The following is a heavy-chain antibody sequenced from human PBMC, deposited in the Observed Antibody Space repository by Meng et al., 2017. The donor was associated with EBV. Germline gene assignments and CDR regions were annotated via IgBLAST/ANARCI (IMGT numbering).Heavy chain of an antibody. CDR1: GFSLGTRGVG. Sequence: QVPLQESCPTPVKPTQTLPLTCTLSGFSLGTRGVGVGWIRQPPGKALEWLALIYWDDDKRYSPSLKSRLTITKDTSKNQVVLTMTNMDPVDAATYYCAHIIAARPFDYWGQGTLVTVSS. CDR3: AHIIAARPFDY. CDR2: IYWDDDK. V-gene: IGHV2-5*02. D-gene: IGHD6-6*01. J-gene: IGHJ4*02.